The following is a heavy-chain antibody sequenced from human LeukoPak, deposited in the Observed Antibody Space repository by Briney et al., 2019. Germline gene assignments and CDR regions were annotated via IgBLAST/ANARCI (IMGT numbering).Heavy chain of an antibody. CDR1: VYTFTSYG. CDR3: ARGGVTYYYDSSGYSDH. D-gene: IGHD3-22*01. Sequence: ASVKVSCKASVYTFTSYGISWVRQAPGQGLAWMGWISAYNGNTNYAQKLQGKGTMTTDTSTSKAYMELRSMRSDDTAVYYCARGGVTYYYDSSGYSDHWGQGTLVTVSS. V-gene: IGHV1-18*01. J-gene: IGHJ4*02. CDR2: ISAYNGNT.